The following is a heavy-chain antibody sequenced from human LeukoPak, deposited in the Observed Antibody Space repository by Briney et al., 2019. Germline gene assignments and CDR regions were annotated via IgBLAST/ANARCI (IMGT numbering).Heavy chain of an antibody. J-gene: IGHJ4*02. V-gene: IGHV4-59*01. CDR2: IYYSGST. Sequence: PSETLSLTCTVSGGSISSYYWSWTRQPPGKGLEWIGYIYYSGSTNYNPSLKSRVTISVDTSKNQFSLKLSSVTAADTAVYYCARATWLPVGLYYYDSSGYYYYFDPWGQGTLVTVSS. CDR3: ARATWLPVGLYYYDSSGYYYYFDP. CDR1: GGSISSYY. D-gene: IGHD3-22*01.